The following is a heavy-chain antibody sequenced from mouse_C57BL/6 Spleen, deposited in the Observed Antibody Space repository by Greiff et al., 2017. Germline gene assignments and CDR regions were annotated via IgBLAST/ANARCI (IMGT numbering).Heavy chain of an antibody. D-gene: IGHD2-5*01. V-gene: IGHV1-42*01. Sequence: VQLQQSGPELVKPGASVKISCKASGYSFTGYYMNWVKQSPEKSLEWIGEINPSTGGTTYNQKFKAKATLTVDKSASTAYMQLKSLTSEDSAVYYCARSLYSNYLYYFDYWGQGTTLTVSS. CDR1: GYSFTGYY. CDR2: INPSTGGT. J-gene: IGHJ2*01. CDR3: ARSLYSNYLYYFDY.